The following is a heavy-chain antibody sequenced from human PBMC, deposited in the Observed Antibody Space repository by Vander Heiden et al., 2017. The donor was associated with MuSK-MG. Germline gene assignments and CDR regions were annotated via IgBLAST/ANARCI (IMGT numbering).Heavy chain of an antibody. CDR3: AKGPNYDGSGSFPDH. D-gene: IGHD3-10*01. CDR2: IRWRGTDT. CDR1: GFRFYDSA. Sequence: EVQLVPSGVALLQPGSALRLSCAADGFRFYDSAMHWLRQAPGMGLECVSSIRWRGTDTDYADSVGGLFIISRDNAKNSLDLQMNSLRPDDTAFYFCAKGPNYDGSGSFPDHGGQGTLVTVSS. J-gene: IGHJ5*02. V-gene: IGHV3-9*01.